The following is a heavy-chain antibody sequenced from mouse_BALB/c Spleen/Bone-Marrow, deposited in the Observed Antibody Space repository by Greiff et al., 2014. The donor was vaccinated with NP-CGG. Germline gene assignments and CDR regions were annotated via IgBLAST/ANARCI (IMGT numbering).Heavy chain of an antibody. CDR1: GYAFTNYL. Sequence: QVQLQQSGAELVRPGTSVKVSCKASGYAFTNYLIEWVKQRPGQGLEWIGMINPGSGGTNYNEKFKGKATLTADKSSSTAYMQLSSLTSDDSAVYFCERRDGSYSDYWGQGTTVTVSS. CDR2: INPGSGGT. V-gene: IGHV1-54*01. J-gene: IGHJ2*01. D-gene: IGHD3-3*01. CDR3: ERRDGSYSDY.